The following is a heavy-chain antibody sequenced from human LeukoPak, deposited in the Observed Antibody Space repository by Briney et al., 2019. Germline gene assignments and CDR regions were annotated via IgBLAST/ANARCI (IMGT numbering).Heavy chain of an antibody. CDR2: ISYDGSNK. Sequence: GGSLRLSCAASGFTFSGYAMHWVRQAPGKGLEWVAVISYDGSNKYYADSVKGRFTISRDNSKNTLYPQMNSLRAEDTAVYYCARDVREFLFHCSGGSCYSNWFDPWGQGTLVTVSS. CDR1: GFTFSGYA. D-gene: IGHD2-15*01. CDR3: ARDVREFLFHCSGGSCYSNWFDP. J-gene: IGHJ5*02. V-gene: IGHV3-30-3*01.